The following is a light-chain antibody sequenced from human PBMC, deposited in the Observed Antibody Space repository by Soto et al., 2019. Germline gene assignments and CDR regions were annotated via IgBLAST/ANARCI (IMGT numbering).Light chain of an antibody. CDR2: GAS. CDR1: ERVSASF. J-gene: IGKJ1*01. Sequence: EIVLTQSPGTLSLSPGQRATLSCRTSERVSASFLAWYQQKPGQAPRLLMYGASTRPTGIPDRFSGSGSGPDFTLTMTRLEPEDFAVYFCHQYDKTPWTFGQGTKVEIK. V-gene: IGKV3-20*01. CDR3: HQYDKTPWT.